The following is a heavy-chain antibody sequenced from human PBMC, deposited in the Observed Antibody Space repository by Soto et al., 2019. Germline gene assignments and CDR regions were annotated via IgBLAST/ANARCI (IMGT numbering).Heavy chain of an antibody. D-gene: IGHD6-19*01. CDR3: ASFFMYSSGKLNFLDYYYMDV. CDR2: INHSGST. Sequence: SETLSLTCAVYGGSFSGYYWSWIRQPPGKGLEWIGEINHSGSTNYNPSLKIRVTISVDTSKNHFSLKLSSVPAADTAVYYCASFFMYSSGKLNFLDYYYMDVWGKGTRVTVSS. J-gene: IGHJ6*03. V-gene: IGHV4-34*01. CDR1: GGSFSGYY.